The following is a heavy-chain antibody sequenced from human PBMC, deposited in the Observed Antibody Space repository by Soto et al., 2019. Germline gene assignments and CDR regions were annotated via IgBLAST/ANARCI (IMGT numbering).Heavy chain of an antibody. CDR2: ITNDVNNE. V-gene: IGHV3-30*02. J-gene: IGHJ6*02. CDR1: GFVFSDYG. Sequence: TGGSLRLSCAASGFVFSDYGMHWVRHSPGKGLEWVALITNDVNNEDYRESVQGPFSMSRGRSTNTVDLLMTSLRPEDTGVYYCAKEGPGGGRHFYYAMDVWGQGTKVTVSS. D-gene: IGHD1-26*01. CDR3: AKEGPGGGRHFYYAMDV.